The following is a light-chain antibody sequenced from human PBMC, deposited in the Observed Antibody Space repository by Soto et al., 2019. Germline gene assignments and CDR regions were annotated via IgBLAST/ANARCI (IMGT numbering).Light chain of an antibody. CDR1: QTVRNNY. CDR2: DAS. V-gene: IGKV3-20*01. J-gene: IGKJ4*01. CDR3: QQFSSYPLT. Sequence: EIVITHSPATLSLSPGERATLSCRASQTVRNNYLAWYQQKPGQAPRLLIYDASSRATGIPDRFSGGGSGTDFTLTISRLEPEDFAVYYCQQFSSYPLTFGGGTKVDIK.